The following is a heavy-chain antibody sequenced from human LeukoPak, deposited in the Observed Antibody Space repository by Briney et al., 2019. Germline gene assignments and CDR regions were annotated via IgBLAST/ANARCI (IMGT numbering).Heavy chain of an antibody. CDR1: GFTFSSYA. CDR3: ARVAAAGSSDY. J-gene: IGHJ4*02. D-gene: IGHD6-13*01. CDR2: ISSNGGST. V-gene: IGHV3-64*01. Sequence: GGFLRLSCAASGFTFSSYAMHWVRQAPGKGLEYVSAISSNGGSTYYANSVKGRFTISRDNSKNTLYLQMGSLRAEDMAVYYCARVAAAGSSDYWGQGTLVTVSS.